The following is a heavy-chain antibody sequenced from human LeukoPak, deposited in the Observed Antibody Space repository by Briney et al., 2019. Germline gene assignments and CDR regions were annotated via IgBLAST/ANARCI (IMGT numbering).Heavy chain of an antibody. CDR2: IRGSGSTT. CDR3: ASHFDSSGFYYFDY. V-gene: IGHV3-23*01. J-gene: IGHJ4*02. D-gene: IGHD3-22*01. CDR1: GFTFSNYA. Sequence: PGGSLRLSCATSGFTFSNYAMSWVRQAPGKGLEWVSTIRGSGSTTYYADSVKGRFTISRENSENTLYLQIYSLRAEDTAVYYCASHFDSSGFYYFDYWGQGTLVTVSS.